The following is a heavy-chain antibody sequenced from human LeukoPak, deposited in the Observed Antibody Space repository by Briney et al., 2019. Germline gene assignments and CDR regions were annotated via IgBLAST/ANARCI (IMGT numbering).Heavy chain of an antibody. D-gene: IGHD2-15*01. J-gene: IGHJ4*02. CDR1: GFTVSNNY. CDR2: IYSGGST. V-gene: IGHV3-66*01. Sequence: GGSLRLSCAASGFTVSNNYMSWVRQAPGKGLEWVSVIYSGGSTYYADSVKGRFTISRDSSKNTLNLQMNSLRDEDTAVYYCARVSGGNYDYWGQGTLVTVSP. CDR3: ARVSGGNYDY.